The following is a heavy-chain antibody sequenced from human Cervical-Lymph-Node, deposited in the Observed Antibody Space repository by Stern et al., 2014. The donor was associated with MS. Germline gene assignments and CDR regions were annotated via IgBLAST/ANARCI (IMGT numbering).Heavy chain of an antibody. CDR3: ASSAHVATMISASYYYGMDV. J-gene: IGHJ6*02. CDR2: ITPFNGNT. D-gene: IGHD5-12*01. V-gene: IGHV1-45*02. CDR1: GYTFTYRY. Sequence: VQLLQSGAEVKKTGSSVKVSCKASGYTFTYRYLHWVRQAPGQALEWMGWITPFNGNTNYAQKFQDRVTITRDRSMSTAYMELSSLRSEDTAMYYCASSAHVATMISASYYYGMDVWGQGTTVTVSS.